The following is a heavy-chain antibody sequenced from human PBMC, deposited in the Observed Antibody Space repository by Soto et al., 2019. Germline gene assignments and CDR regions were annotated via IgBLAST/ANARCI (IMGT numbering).Heavy chain of an antibody. D-gene: IGHD1-26*01. Sequence: PSETLSLTCSLSGGAIGGYYWSWIRQPPGKALEWIGYVSYSGSTDYHPSLKSRVSISIDTSKNQFSLKMISVTAADTAVYYCARIVVGVTADYWGQGTLVTVSS. CDR2: VSYSGST. J-gene: IGHJ4*02. CDR1: GGAIGGYY. V-gene: IGHV4-59*01. CDR3: ARIVVGVTADY.